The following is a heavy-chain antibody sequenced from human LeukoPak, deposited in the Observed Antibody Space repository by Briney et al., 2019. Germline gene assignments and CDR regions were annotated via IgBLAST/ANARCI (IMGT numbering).Heavy chain of an antibody. CDR1: GFTFSIYE. V-gene: IGHV3-48*03. D-gene: IGHD3-22*01. J-gene: IGHJ1*01. CDR2: ISSSGSTI. CDR3: AKDQGWHYYDSTGAEYFQH. Sequence: PGGSLRLSCAASGFTFSIYEMNWVRQAPGKGLEWVSYISSSGSTIFYADSMKGRFTISRDNAKNSLYLQMNSLRAEDTAVYYCAKDQGWHYYDSTGAEYFQHWGQGTLVTVSS.